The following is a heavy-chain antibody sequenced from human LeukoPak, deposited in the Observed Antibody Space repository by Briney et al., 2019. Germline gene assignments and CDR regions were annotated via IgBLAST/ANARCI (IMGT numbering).Heavy chain of an antibody. Sequence: GGSLRLSCGASGFTFSSYAMSWVRQAPGKGLEWVSAISGSGGTTYYADSVKGRFTISRDNSKSTLYVQMNSLRAEDTAVYYCAKVLLWFGEYDNWGQGTLVTVSS. CDR3: AKVLLWFGEYDN. CDR1: GFTFSSYA. J-gene: IGHJ4*02. V-gene: IGHV3-23*01. CDR2: ISGSGGTT. D-gene: IGHD3-10*01.